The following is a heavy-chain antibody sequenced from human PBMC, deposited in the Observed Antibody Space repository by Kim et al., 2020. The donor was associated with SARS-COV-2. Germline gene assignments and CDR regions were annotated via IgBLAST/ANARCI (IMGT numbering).Heavy chain of an antibody. V-gene: IGHV5-51*01. D-gene: IGHD2-21*01. Sequence: YSPSFQGQVTISADKSISTAYLQWSSLKASDTAMYYCARHEHIAKGYFDYWGQGTLVTVSS. J-gene: IGHJ4*02. CDR3: ARHEHIAKGYFDY.